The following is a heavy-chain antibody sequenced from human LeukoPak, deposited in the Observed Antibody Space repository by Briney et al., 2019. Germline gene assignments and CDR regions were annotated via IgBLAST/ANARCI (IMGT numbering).Heavy chain of an antibody. CDR1: GFTFSSYN. CDR3: AKDMGYCSSTSCQGSDP. V-gene: IGHV3-23*01. J-gene: IGHJ5*02. Sequence: PGGSLRLSCAASGFTFSSYNMNWVRQAPGKGLEWVSAISGSGGSTYYADSVKGRFTISRDNSKNTLYLQMNSLRAEDTAVYYCAKDMGYCSSTSCQGSDPWGQGTLVTVSS. D-gene: IGHD2-2*01. CDR2: ISGSGGST.